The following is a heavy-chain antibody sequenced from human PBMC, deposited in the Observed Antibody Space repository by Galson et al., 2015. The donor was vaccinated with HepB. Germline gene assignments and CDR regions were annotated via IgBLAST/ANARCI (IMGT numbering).Heavy chain of an antibody. CDR3: ATSYCSGTSCYPHY. J-gene: IGHJ4*02. D-gene: IGHD2-2*01. CDR1: GYTFTTYY. Sequence: SVKVSCKASGYTFTTYYIHWVRQAPGQGLEWMGIINPSGGSSSYAQKFQGRVTMTRDTSTSTVYMELSSLRSEDTAVYHCATSYCSGTSCYPHYWGQETLVTVSS. V-gene: IGHV1-46*01. CDR2: INPSGGSS.